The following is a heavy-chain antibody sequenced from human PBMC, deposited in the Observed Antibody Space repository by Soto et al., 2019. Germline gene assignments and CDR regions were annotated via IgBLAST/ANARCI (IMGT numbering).Heavy chain of an antibody. Sequence: EVQLVESGGGLVTPGGSLRLSCAASGFTFRSYTMHWVRQAPGKGLEWVSSISSFSGNIYYADSVKGRFTISRDNAKNSLYLQMNSLRAEDTAVYYCAGAYGGNSVEYWGQGTLVTVSS. J-gene: IGHJ4*02. V-gene: IGHV3-21*01. CDR2: ISSFSGNI. D-gene: IGHD4-17*01. CDR1: GFTFRSYT. CDR3: AGAYGGNSVEY.